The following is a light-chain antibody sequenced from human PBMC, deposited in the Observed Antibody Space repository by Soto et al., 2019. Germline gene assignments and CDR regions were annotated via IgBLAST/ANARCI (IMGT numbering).Light chain of an antibody. CDR1: SSDVGGYNH. Sequence: QSALTQPASVSGSPGQSITISCTGTSSDVGGYNHVSWYQHHPGKAPKLMIYDVSNRPSGVSNRFSGSKSGNTASLTISGLQAEDKADYYCSSDTSISTYVVFGGGTKLTVL. CDR3: SSDTSISTYVV. V-gene: IGLV2-14*03. J-gene: IGLJ2*01. CDR2: DVS.